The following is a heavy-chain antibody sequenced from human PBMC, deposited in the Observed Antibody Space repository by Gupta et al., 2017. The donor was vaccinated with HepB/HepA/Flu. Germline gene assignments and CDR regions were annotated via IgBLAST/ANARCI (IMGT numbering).Heavy chain of an antibody. CDR2: FDPEEGET. Sequence: QVQLVQSGAEVKKPGASVKVSCKVSGYTLTELSMHWVRQAPGKGLEWMGGFDPEEGETIYAQKFQGRVTMTEDTSTDTAYMELSSLRSEDTAVYYCATASAMIVVVKYYYYGMVVWGQGTTVTVSS. V-gene: IGHV1-24*01. J-gene: IGHJ6*02. D-gene: IGHD3-22*01. CDR3: ATASAMIVVVKYYYYGMVV. CDR1: GYTLTELS.